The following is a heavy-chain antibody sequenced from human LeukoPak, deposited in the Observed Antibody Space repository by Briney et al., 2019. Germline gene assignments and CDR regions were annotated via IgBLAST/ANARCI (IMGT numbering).Heavy chain of an antibody. D-gene: IGHD3-22*01. CDR1: GYTFTGYY. CDR3: ARSHPYYYDSSGYHYPFGLDY. Sequence: ASVKVSCKASGYTFTGYYMHWVRQAPGQGLEWMGWINPNSGGTNYAQKFQGRVTMTRDTSISTAYMELSRLRSDDTAVYYCARSHPYYYDSSGYHYPFGLDYWGQGTLVTVSS. CDR2: INPNSGGT. J-gene: IGHJ4*02. V-gene: IGHV1-2*02.